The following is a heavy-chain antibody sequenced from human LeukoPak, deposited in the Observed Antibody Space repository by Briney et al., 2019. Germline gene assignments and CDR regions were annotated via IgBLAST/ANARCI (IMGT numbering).Heavy chain of an antibody. Sequence: GGSLRLSCAASGFTSSSYAMSWVRQAPGKGLEWVSGISGSGGSTYYADSVKGRFTISRDNSKNTLYLQMSSLRVEDTAVYYCAKTGSGYCYFDYWGQGTLVTVSS. J-gene: IGHJ4*02. CDR3: AKTGSGYCYFDY. V-gene: IGHV3-23*01. D-gene: IGHD3-22*01. CDR2: ISGSGGST. CDR1: GFTSSSYA.